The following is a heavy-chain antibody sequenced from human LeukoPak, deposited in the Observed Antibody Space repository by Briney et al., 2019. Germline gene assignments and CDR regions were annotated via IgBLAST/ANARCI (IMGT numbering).Heavy chain of an antibody. Sequence: KAGGSLRLSCAASGFTFSSYSMNWVRQAPGKGLEWVSSISSSSSYIYYADSVKGRFTISRDNAKNSLYLQMNSLRAEDTAVYYCARDRVAVAGMEGDYWGQGTLVTVSS. J-gene: IGHJ4*02. CDR3: ARDRVAVAGMEGDY. V-gene: IGHV3-21*01. D-gene: IGHD6-19*01. CDR1: GFTFSSYS. CDR2: ISSSSSYI.